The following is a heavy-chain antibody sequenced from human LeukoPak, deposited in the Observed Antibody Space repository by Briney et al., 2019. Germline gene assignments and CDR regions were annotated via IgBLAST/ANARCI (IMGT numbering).Heavy chain of an antibody. CDR2: IWYDGSNK. CDR1: GFTFSSYG. Sequence: GGSLRLSCAASGFTFSSYGMHWVRQAPGKGLEWVAVIWYDGSNKYYADSAKGRFTISRDNSKNTLYLQMNSLRAEDTAGYYCARDTGRRGGDRSFDYWGQGTLVTVSS. D-gene: IGHD2-21*02. CDR3: ARDTGRRGGDRSFDY. V-gene: IGHV3-33*01. J-gene: IGHJ4*02.